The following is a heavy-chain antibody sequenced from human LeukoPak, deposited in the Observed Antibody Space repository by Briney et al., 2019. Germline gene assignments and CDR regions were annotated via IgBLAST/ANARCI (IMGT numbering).Heavy chain of an antibody. CDR1: GFTFSNAW. J-gene: IGHJ4*02. V-gene: IGHV3-15*01. D-gene: IGHD2-2*02. CDR3: ITVYRRSTYD. Sequence: GGSLRLSCAASGFTFSNAWMTWVRQAPGKGLEWVGRIKSKTDGGAADYAAPMKGRFTISRDDSKNTLYLQMNSLKTEDTAVYYCITVYRRSTYDWGQGTLVTVSS. CDR2: IKSKTDGGAA.